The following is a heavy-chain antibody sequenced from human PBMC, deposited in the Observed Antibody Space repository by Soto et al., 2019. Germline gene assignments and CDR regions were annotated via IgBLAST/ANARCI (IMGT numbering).Heavy chain of an antibody. CDR2: INPNSGNI. Sequence: ASVKVSCKASGKTFTSYDINWVRQATEHGLEWMGWINPNSGNIGYAQKFQGRVTMTRDTAIRTAYMEVSRLRSDDTAVYYCARGRASGSYYLLDYWGQGTLVTVSS. CDR1: GKTFTSYD. D-gene: IGHD3-10*01. CDR3: ARGRASGSYYLLDY. V-gene: IGHV1-8*01. J-gene: IGHJ4*02.